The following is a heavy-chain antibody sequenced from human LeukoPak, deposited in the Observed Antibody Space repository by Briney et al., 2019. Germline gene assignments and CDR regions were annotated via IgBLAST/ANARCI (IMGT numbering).Heavy chain of an antibody. CDR1: GYTFTSYD. CDR3: ARVRITMVRGVIRYYYGMDV. D-gene: IGHD3-10*01. J-gene: IGHJ6*02. V-gene: IGHV1-8*01. CDR2: MNPNSGNT. Sequence: ASVKVSCKASGYTFTSYDINWVRQATGQGLEWMGWMNPNSGNTGYAQKFQGRVTMTRNTSISTAYMELSSLRSEDTAVYYCARVRITMVRGVIRYYYGMDVWSQGTTVTVSS.